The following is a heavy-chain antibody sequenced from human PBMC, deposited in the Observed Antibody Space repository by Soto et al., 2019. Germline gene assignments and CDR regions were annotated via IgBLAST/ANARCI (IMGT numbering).Heavy chain of an antibody. D-gene: IGHD4-17*01. Sequence: GGSLRLSCAASGFTFSSYGMHWVRQAPGKGLEWVAVISYDGSNKYYADSVKGRFTISRDNSKNTLYLQMNSLRAEDTAVYYCAKTISELDYGDSYNWFDPWGQGTLVTVSS. CDR1: GFTFSSYG. J-gene: IGHJ5*02. V-gene: IGHV3-30*18. CDR3: AKTISELDYGDSYNWFDP. CDR2: ISYDGSNK.